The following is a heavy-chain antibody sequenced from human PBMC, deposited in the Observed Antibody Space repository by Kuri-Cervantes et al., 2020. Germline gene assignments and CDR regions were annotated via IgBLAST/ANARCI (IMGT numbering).Heavy chain of an antibody. D-gene: IGHD3-16*01. CDR3: ARDRQMIY. Sequence: GESLKISCAASGFTFDDYAMHWVRQAPGKGLEWVSSISSSSSYIYYADSVKGRFTISRDDAENSLYLQMNSLRAEDTAVYYCARDRQMIYWGQGTLVTVSS. CDR1: GFTFDDYA. J-gene: IGHJ4*02. V-gene: IGHV3-21*01. CDR2: ISSSSSYI.